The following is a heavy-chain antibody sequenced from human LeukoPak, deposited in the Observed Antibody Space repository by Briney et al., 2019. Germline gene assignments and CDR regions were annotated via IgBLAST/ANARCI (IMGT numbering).Heavy chain of an antibody. D-gene: IGHD3-22*01. J-gene: IGHJ4*02. CDR3: ARGGSDSSGYPLFDY. CDR2: IYYSGST. CDR1: GGSISRCDYY. V-gene: IGHV4-30-4*08. Sequence: SETLSLACTVSGGSISRCDYYWSWIRQPPGKGLEWIGYIYYSGSTYYNPSLKSRVTISVDTSKNQFSLKLSSVTAADTAVYYCARGGSDSSGYPLFDYWGQGTLVTVSS.